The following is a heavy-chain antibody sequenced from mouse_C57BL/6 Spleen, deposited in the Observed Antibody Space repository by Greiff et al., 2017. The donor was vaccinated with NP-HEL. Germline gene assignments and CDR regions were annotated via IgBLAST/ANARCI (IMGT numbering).Heavy chain of an antibody. CDR3: ARLVDY. CDR2: ISSGGSYT. V-gene: IGHV5-6*01. Sequence: EVQLVESGGDLVKPGGSLKLSCAASGFTFSSYGMSWVRQTPDKRLEWVATISSGGSYTYYPDSVKGRFTISRDNAKNTLYLQMSSLKSEDTAMYYCARLVDYWGQGTSVTVSS. J-gene: IGHJ4*01. CDR1: GFTFSSYG.